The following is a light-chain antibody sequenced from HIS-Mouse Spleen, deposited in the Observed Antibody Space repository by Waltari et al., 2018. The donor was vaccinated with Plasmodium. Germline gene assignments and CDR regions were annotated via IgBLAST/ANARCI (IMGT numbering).Light chain of an antibody. CDR3: YSTDSSGNHRV. V-gene: IGLV3-10*01. Sequence: SYELTQPPSVSVSPGQTARITCSGAALPTTYDYWYQQKSGQAPVLVIYEDSKRPSGIPERFSGSSSGTMATLTISGAQVEDEADYYCYSTDSSGNHRVFGGGTKLTVL. CDR2: EDS. J-gene: IGLJ3*02. CDR1: ALPTTY.